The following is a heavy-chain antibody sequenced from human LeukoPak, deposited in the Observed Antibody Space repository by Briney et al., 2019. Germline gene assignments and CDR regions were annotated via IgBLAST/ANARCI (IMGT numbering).Heavy chain of an antibody. D-gene: IGHD6-19*01. CDR1: GFTFSSYG. V-gene: IGHV3-33*01. Sequence: PGGSLRLSCAASGFTFSSYGMHWVRQAPGKGLEWVAVIWYDGSNKYYADSVKGRFTISRDNSKNTLYLQMNSLRAEDTAVYYCARTKKQTGYSSGWYVLDYWGQGTLVTVSS. J-gene: IGHJ4*02. CDR2: IWYDGSNK. CDR3: ARTKKQTGYSSGWYVLDY.